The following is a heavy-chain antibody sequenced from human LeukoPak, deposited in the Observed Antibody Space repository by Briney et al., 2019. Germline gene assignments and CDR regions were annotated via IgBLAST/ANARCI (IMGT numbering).Heavy chain of an antibody. Sequence: PWGSLRLSCAASRFTFNNYHMNWVRQAPGKGLEWVSSISTRSTYIYYADSVKGRFTISRDNAKNSLYLQMSSLRAEDTAVYYCAREGPGGPHYFDYWGQGTLVTVSS. CDR3: AREGPGGPHYFDY. CDR1: RFTFNNYH. D-gene: IGHD6-25*01. CDR2: ISTRSTYI. J-gene: IGHJ4*02. V-gene: IGHV3-21*01.